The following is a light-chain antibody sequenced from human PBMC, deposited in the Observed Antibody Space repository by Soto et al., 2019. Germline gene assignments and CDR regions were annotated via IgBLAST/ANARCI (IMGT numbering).Light chain of an antibody. CDR3: QQRSNWPPIT. J-gene: IGKJ5*01. Sequence: IVLAQSPAPLSLSPGDEATLACRASPRGRSCLAWYQQKPGQAPRLLIYDASNRATGVPARFSGSGSGTDFTLTISSLEPEDFAVYYCQQRSNWPPITFGQGTRLEIK. CDR2: DAS. CDR1: PRGRSC. V-gene: IGKV3-11*01.